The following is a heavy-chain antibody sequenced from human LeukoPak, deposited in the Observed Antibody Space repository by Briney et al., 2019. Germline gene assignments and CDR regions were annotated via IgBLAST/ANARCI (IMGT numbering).Heavy chain of an antibody. CDR2: ISSSSSYI. CDR1: GFTFSSYS. CDR3: ARYCSGGSCLTYYYYGMDV. D-gene: IGHD2-15*01. J-gene: IGHJ6*02. Sequence: GGSLRLSCAASGFTFSSYSMNWVRQAPGKGLEWVSSISSSSSYIYYADSVKGRFTISRDNAKNSLYLQMNSLRAEDTAVYNCARYCSGGSCLTYYYYGMDVWGQGTTVTVSS. V-gene: IGHV3-21*01.